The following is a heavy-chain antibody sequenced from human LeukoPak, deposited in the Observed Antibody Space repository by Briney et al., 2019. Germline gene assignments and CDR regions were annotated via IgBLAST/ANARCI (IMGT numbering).Heavy chain of an antibody. CDR2: INDHGAST. CDR3: VKDVGGSYAFDY. Sequence: GGSLRVSCSASGFTFSRYAMHWGRQAPGKGLEYVSGINDHGASTHYGDSVKGRFSISRDNSKNTLHLQMSTLRAEDTALYYCVKDVGGSYAFDYWGQGILVTVAS. CDR1: GFTFSRYA. V-gene: IGHV3-64D*09. D-gene: IGHD1-26*01. J-gene: IGHJ4*02.